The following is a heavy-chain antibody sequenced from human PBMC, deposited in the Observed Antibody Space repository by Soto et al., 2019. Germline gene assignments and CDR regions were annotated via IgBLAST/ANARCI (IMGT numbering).Heavy chain of an antibody. V-gene: IGHV1-2*04. CDR2: INPNSGGT. Sequence: GASVKVSCKASGYTFTGYYMHWVRQAPGQGLEWMGWINPNSGGTNYAQKFQGWVTMTRDTSISTAYMELSRLRSDDTAVYYCARGTAYSGYVNYYYYYGMDVWGQGTTVTVSS. J-gene: IGHJ6*02. CDR1: GYTFTGYY. D-gene: IGHD5-12*01. CDR3: ARGTAYSGYVNYYYYYGMDV.